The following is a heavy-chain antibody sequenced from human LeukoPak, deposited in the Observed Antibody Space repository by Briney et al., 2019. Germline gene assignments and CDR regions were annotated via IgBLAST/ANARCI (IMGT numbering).Heavy chain of an antibody. CDR3: AKEVDLGDCSGGPCLPTIDY. D-gene: IGHD2-15*01. CDR2: ISGGGGST. V-gene: IGHV3-23*01. Sequence: LPGGSLRLSCAASGFTFSNYAMSWVRRAPGKGLEWVSAISGGGGSTYYADSVRGRFTISRDNSKNTLYVQMNSLRAEDTAVYYCAKEVDLGDCSGGPCLPTIDYWGQGTLVTVSS. J-gene: IGHJ4*02. CDR1: GFTFSNYA.